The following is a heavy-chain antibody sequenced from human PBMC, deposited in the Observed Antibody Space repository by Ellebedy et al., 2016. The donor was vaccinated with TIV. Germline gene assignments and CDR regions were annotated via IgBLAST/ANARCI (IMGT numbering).Heavy chain of an antibody. CDR2: IDWDDDK. CDR3: ARIRYGSGRGGMDV. CDR1: GFSLSTSGMC. D-gene: IGHD3-10*01. Sequence: SGPTLVXPTQTLTLTCTFSGFSLSTSGMCVSWIRQPPGKALEWLALIDWDDDKYYSTSLKTRLTISKDTSKNQVVLTMTNMDPVDTATYYCARIRYGSGRGGMDVWGQGTTVTVSS. J-gene: IGHJ6*02. V-gene: IGHV2-70*01.